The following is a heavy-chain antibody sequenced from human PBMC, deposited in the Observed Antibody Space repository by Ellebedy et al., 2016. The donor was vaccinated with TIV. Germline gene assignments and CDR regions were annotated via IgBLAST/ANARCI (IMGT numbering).Heavy chain of an antibody. CDR3: ARNRVIFTFEKSYFDL. V-gene: IGHV4-39*01. D-gene: IGHD3-16*01. J-gene: IGHJ2*01. Sequence: SETLSLTCSVSGDSISSSTYYWGWIRQPPGKGLEWIGTIYSTGSTYYNPSLPSRVTITVDTSKNQFPLNLRSVTAADTAMYYCARNRVIFTFEKSYFDLWGRGTLVTVSS. CDR2: IYSTGST. CDR1: GDSISSSTYY.